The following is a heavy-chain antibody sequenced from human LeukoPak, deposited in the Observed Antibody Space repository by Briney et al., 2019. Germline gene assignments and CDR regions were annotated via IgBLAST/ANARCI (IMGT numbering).Heavy chain of an antibody. CDR2: IYYSGST. CDR1: GGSISSYY. Sequence: SETLSLTCTVSGGSISSYYWSWIRQPPGKGLEWIGYIYYSGSTNYNPSLKSRVTISVDTSKNQFSLKLSSVTAADTAVYYCARGKQEQYYYYMDVWGKGTTVTVFS. J-gene: IGHJ6*03. V-gene: IGHV4-59*08. D-gene: IGHD1/OR15-1a*01. CDR3: ARGKQEQYYYYMDV.